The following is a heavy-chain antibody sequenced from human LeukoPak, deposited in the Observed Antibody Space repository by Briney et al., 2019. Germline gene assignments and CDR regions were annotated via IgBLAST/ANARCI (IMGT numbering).Heavy chain of an antibody. Sequence: SETLSLTCAVYGGSFSGYYWSWIRQPPGMGLEWIGEINHSGSTNYNPSLKSRVTISVDTSKNQFSLKLSSVTAADTAVYYCAAAAMSSRIDYWGQGTLVTVSS. CDR3: AAAAMSSRIDY. CDR1: GGSFSGYY. V-gene: IGHV4-34*01. J-gene: IGHJ4*02. D-gene: IGHD2-2*01. CDR2: INHSGST.